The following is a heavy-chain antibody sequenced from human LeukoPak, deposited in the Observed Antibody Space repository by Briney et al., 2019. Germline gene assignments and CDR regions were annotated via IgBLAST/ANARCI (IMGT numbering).Heavy chain of an antibody. CDR2: INNGGSDM. V-gene: IGHV3-74*01. J-gene: IGHJ4*01. CDR3: ARELPREVTLDY. D-gene: IGHD2-21*02. CDR1: GFTFISYA. Sequence: PGGSLRLSCAASGFTFISYAMQWVRQAPGKGLVWVSRINNGGSDMSYADSVKGRFTISRDNAKNTLYLQMKSLRAEDTAVYYCARELPREVTLDYWGQGTPVTVSS.